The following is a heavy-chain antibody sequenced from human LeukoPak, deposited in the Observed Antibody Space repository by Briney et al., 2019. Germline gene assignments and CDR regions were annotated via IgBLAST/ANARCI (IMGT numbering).Heavy chain of an antibody. V-gene: IGHV4-34*09. CDR3: ARGTSYYDASFDY. CDR1: GGSFSGYY. J-gene: IGHJ4*02. CDR2: INHSGST. Sequence: SETLSLTSAVYGGSFSGYYWSWIRQPPGKGLEWIGEINHSGSTNYNPSLKSRVTISVDTSKNQFSLKLSSVTAADTAVYYCARGTSYYDASFDYWGQGTLVTVSS. D-gene: IGHD3-22*01.